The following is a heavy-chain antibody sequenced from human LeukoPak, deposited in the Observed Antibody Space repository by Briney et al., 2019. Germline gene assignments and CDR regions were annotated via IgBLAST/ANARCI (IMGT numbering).Heavy chain of an antibody. D-gene: IGHD3-16*01. J-gene: IGHJ5*02. Sequence: GGSLRLSFSALGFTVSSNYMRWVRPGPGKGLEWGSVIYSGGSTHYAASVKGRFTISRENSKSTLYFQMSTLRAEDTAAYISARPRFPSGWGDPRGDGTPVTPSS. CDR1: GFTVSSNY. CDR3: ARPRFPSGWGDP. CDR2: IYSGGST. V-gene: IGHV3-53*01.